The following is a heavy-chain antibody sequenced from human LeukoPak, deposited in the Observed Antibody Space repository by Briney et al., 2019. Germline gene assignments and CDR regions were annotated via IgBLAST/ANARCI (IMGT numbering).Heavy chain of an antibody. Sequence: GGSLRLSCAASGFTFSSYSMNWVRQAPGKGLEWVSSISSSSSYIYYADSVKGRFTISRDNAKNSLYLQMNSLRAEDTAVYYCAKEFSGWYAAFDTWGQGTMVTVSS. D-gene: IGHD6-19*01. CDR3: AKEFSGWYAAFDT. J-gene: IGHJ3*02. CDR2: ISSSSSYI. CDR1: GFTFSSYS. V-gene: IGHV3-21*04.